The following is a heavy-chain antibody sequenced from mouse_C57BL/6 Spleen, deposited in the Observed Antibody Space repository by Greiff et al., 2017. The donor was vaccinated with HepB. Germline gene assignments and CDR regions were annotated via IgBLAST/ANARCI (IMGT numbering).Heavy chain of an antibody. J-gene: IGHJ3*01. V-gene: IGHV1-55*01. D-gene: IGHD1-1*01. CDR2: IYPGSGST. CDR1: GYTFTSYW. Sequence: VQLQQSGAELVKPGASVKMSCKASGYTFTSYWITWVKQRPGQGLEWIGDIYPGSGSTNYNEKFKSKATLTVDTSSSTAYMQLSSLTSEDSAVYYCAREFITTVVAPFAYWGQGTLVTVSA. CDR3: AREFITTVVAPFAY.